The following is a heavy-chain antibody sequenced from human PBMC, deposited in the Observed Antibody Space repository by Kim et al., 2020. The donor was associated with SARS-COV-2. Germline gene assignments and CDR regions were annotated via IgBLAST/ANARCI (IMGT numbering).Heavy chain of an antibody. CDR2: IYYSGST. Sequence: SETLSLTCTVSGGSISSGGYYWSWIRQHPGKGLEWIGYIYYSGSTYYNPSLKSRVTISVDTSKNQFSLKLSSVTAADTAVYYCARSWAYSSGWYAFVYWGQGTLVTVSS. D-gene: IGHD6-19*01. CDR1: GGSISSGGYY. CDR3: ARSWAYSSGWYAFVY. J-gene: IGHJ4*02. V-gene: IGHV4-31*03.